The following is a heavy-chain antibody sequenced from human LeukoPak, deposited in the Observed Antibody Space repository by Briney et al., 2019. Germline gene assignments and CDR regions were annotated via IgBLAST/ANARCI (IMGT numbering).Heavy chain of an antibody. D-gene: IGHD3-3*01. V-gene: IGHV4-31*03. Sequence: SETLSLTCTVSGGSISSGGYYWSWIRQHPGKGLEWIGYIYYSGSTYYNPSLKSRVTISVDTSKNQFSLKLSSVTAADTAVYYCARADYDFWSGYPNHYGMDVWGQGTTVTVSS. J-gene: IGHJ6*02. CDR2: IYYSGST. CDR3: ARADYDFWSGYPNHYGMDV. CDR1: GGSISSGGYY.